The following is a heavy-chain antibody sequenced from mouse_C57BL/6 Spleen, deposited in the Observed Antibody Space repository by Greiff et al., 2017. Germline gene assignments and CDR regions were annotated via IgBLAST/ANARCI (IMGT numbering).Heavy chain of an antibody. Sequence: EVQRVESGGDLVKPGGSLKLSCAASGFTFSSYGMSWVRQTPDKRLEWVATISSGGSYTYYPDSVKGRFTISRDNAKNTLYLQMSSLKSEDTAMYYCARHGVHGNYFDYWGQGTTLTVSS. J-gene: IGHJ2*01. CDR2: ISSGGSYT. V-gene: IGHV5-6*01. CDR1: GFTFSSYG. CDR3: ARHGVHGNYFDY. D-gene: IGHD5-1*01.